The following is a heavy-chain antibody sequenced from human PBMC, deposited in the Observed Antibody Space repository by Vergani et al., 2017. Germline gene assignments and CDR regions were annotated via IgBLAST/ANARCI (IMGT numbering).Heavy chain of an antibody. V-gene: IGHV1-3*04. Sequence: QVQLVQSGAEVKKPGASVKVSCKASGYTFTSYAMHWVRQAPGQRLEWMGWINTGNGNTKYSQKFQGRVTITRDTSASTAYMELSSLRSEDTAVYYCARDYRAAGSVYYDRWSGWGWFDPWGQGTLVTVSS. CDR2: INTGNGNT. D-gene: IGHD3-3*01. CDR1: GYTFTSYA. J-gene: IGHJ5*02. CDR3: ARDYRAAGSVYYDRWSGWGWFDP.